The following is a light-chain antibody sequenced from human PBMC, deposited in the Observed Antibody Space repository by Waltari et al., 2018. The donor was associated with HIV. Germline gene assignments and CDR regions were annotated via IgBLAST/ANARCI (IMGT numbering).Light chain of an antibody. V-gene: IGLV2-23*01. J-gene: IGLJ2*01. CDR3: SSYTSFSTVL. CDR1: SSDVGTYSL. Sequence: QSALTQPASVSGSPGQSITISCTGTSSDVGTYSLVSWYQHHPGKAPKLMIYEGNKRPSGVFNRFSGSKSGNTASLTIAGLQAEDEADYYCSSYTSFSTVLFGGGTKRTVL. CDR2: EGN.